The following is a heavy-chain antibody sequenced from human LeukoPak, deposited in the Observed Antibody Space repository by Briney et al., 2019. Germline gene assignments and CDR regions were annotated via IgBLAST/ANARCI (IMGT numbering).Heavy chain of an antibody. CDR3: ARHSQDTVTTYAFDI. D-gene: IGHD4-17*01. CDR2: IYPGDSDT. Sequence: GESLKISCKGSGYSFTSYWIGWVRQMPGKGLEWMGIIYPGDSDTRYSPSFQGQVTISADKSISTAYLQWSSLKASDTAMYYCARHSQDTVTTYAFDIWGQGTMVTVSS. V-gene: IGHV5-51*01. CDR1: GYSFTSYW. J-gene: IGHJ3*02.